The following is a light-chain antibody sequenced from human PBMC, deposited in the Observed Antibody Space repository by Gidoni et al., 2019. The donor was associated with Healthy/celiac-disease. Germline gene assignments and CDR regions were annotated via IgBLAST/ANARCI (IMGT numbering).Light chain of an antibody. CDR3: QQYNSYSIT. CDR1: QSISSG. V-gene: IGKV1-5*03. CDR2: KAS. Sequence: DLQMTQSPSTLSASVGDRVTITCRASQSISSGFAWYQQKPGKAPKLLIYKASSLESGVPSRFSGSGSGTEFTLTISSLQPDDFATYYCQQYNSYSITFGQGTRLEIK. J-gene: IGKJ5*01.